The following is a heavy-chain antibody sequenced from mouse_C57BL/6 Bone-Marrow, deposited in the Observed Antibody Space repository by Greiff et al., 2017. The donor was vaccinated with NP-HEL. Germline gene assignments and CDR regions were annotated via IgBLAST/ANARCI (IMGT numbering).Heavy chain of an antibody. V-gene: IGHV5-17*01. CDR1: GFTFSDYG. Sequence: EVKVVESGGGLVKPGGSLKLSCAASGFTFSDYGMHWVRQAPEKGLEWVAYISSGSSTIYYADTVKGRFTISRDNAKNTLFLQMTSLRSEDTAMYYCARGYRGLYYYDMDYWGQGTSVTVSA. J-gene: IGHJ4*01. D-gene: IGHD2-12*01. CDR2: ISSGSSTI. CDR3: ARGYRGLYYYDMDY.